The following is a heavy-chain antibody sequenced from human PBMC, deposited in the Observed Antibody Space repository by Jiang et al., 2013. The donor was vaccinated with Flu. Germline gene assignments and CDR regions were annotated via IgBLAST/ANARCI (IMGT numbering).Heavy chain of an antibody. CDR1: GGSISSYY. CDR2: IYYSGST. V-gene: IGHV4-59*01. D-gene: IGHD3-22*01. Sequence: KPSETLSLTCTVSGGSISSYYWSWIRQPPGKGLEWIGYIYYSGSTNYNPSLKSRVTISVDTSKNQFSLKLSSVTAADTAVYYCARGVTYYYDSSGYYYLNDLGAFDIWGQGTMVTVSS. J-gene: IGHJ3*02. CDR3: ARGVTYYYDSSGYYYLNDLGAFDI.